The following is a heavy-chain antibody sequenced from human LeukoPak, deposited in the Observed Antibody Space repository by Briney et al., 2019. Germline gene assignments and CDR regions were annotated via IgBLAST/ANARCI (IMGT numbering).Heavy chain of an antibody. CDR1: GFTFTDYF. CDR3: ARDRGWRSSGYYLYHFDY. J-gene: IGHJ4*02. D-gene: IGHD3-22*01. V-gene: IGHV3-7*01. CDR2: IKHNGGEK. Sequence: PGGSLRLSCVASGFTFTDYFMSWVRQAPGKGLEWVASIKHNGGEKYYVDSVKGRFTIPRDNAKNSLYLEMSSLRVEDTAVYYCARDRGWRSSGYYLYHFDYWGQGTLVTFAS.